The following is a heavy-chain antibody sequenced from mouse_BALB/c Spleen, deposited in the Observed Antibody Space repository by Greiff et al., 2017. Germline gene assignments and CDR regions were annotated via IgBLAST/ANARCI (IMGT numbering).Heavy chain of an antibody. Sequence: EVKLVESGPELVKPGASVKISCKTSGYTFTEYTMHWVKQSHGKSLEWIGGINPNNGGTSYNQKFKGKATLTVDKSSSTAYMELRSLTSEDSAVYYCARRGIYYDYDRAWFAYWGQGTLVTVSA. J-gene: IGHJ3*01. CDR2: INPNNGGT. CDR1: GYTFTEYT. D-gene: IGHD2-4*01. CDR3: ARRGIYYDYDRAWFAY. V-gene: IGHV1-18*01.